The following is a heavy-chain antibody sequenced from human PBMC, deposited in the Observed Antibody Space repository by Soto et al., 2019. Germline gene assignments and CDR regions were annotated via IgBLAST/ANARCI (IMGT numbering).Heavy chain of an antibody. J-gene: IGHJ5*02. CDR2: IYYSGST. V-gene: IGHV4-30-4*01. Sequence: SETLSLTCTVSGGSISSGDYYWSWIRQPPGKGLEWIGYIYYSGSTYCNPSLKSRVTISVDTSKNQFSLKLSSVTAADTAVYYCARVFSDSSSFFDPWGQGTLVTVSS. CDR3: ARVFSDSSSFFDP. D-gene: IGHD6-13*01. CDR1: GGSISSGDYY.